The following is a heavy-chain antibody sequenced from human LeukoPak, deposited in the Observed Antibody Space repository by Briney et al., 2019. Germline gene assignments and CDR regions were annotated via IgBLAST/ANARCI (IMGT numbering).Heavy chain of an antibody. CDR2: ISSSSSTI. V-gene: IGHV3-48*01. Sequence: GGSLRLSCAASGFTFSSYSMNWVRQAPGKGLEWVSYISSSSSTIYYADSVKGRFTISRDNAKNSLYLQMNSPRAEDTAVYYCARLLGATLDYWGQGTLVTVSS. D-gene: IGHD1-26*01. J-gene: IGHJ4*02. CDR3: ARLLGATLDY. CDR1: GFTFSSYS.